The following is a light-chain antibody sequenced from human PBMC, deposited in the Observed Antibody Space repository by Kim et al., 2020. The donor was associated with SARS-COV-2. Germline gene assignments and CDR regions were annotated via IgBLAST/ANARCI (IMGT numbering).Light chain of an antibody. CDR1: QTVRTS. J-gene: IGKJ2*01. Sequence: TRSVSQGERATLYCRASQTVRTSFAWYQQKPGQAPRLLIYDTSNRATGIPAKFSGSGSGTDFTLTISSLEPADSAVYYCQQRANWLFGQGTKLEI. CDR3: QQRANWL. V-gene: IGKV3-11*01. CDR2: DTS.